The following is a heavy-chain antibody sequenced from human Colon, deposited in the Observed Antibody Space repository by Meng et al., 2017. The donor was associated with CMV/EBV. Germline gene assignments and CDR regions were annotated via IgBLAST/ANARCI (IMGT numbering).Heavy chain of an antibody. V-gene: IGHV1-18*04. D-gene: IGHD3-3*01. Sequence: ASVKVSCKASGYSFTRFSISWVRQAPGQGLEWMGWISPYNGGTNYAQKFQGRVTMSTDISTSTTYMDLRSLTSDDTAVYYCARVGVVVPGATYAMDVWGQGTSVTVSS. CDR2: ISPYNGGT. J-gene: IGHJ6*02. CDR1: GYSFTRFS. CDR3: ARVGVVVPGATYAMDV.